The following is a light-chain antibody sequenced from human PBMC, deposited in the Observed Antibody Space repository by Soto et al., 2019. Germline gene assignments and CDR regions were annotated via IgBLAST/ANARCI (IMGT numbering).Light chain of an antibody. V-gene: IGLV2-14*01. Sequence: QSALTQPASVSESPGQSITISCAGTSSDIGGYNYVSWYQQHPDKAPKLMIYGVTNRPSGVSDRFSGSKSGNTASLTISGLQAEDEADYYCTSYTSNNIHYVFGTGTKVTVL. CDR2: GVT. J-gene: IGLJ1*01. CDR1: SSDIGGYNY. CDR3: TSYTSNNIHYV.